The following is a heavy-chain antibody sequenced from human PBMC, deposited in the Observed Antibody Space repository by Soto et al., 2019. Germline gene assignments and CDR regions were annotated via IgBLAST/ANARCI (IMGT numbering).Heavy chain of an antibody. CDR3: ARERFDTSGSKYLDF. CDR2: IHSGGST. CDR1: GFTVSRNY. J-gene: IGHJ4*02. D-gene: IGHD3-22*01. V-gene: IGHV3-53*01. Sequence: GGSLRLSCAASGFTVSRNYMSWVREAPGKRLEWVSVIHSGGSTYYADSVKGRFTISRDNSKNTLYLQMNSLRVEDAAVYYCARERFDTSGSKYLDFWGQGALVTVSS.